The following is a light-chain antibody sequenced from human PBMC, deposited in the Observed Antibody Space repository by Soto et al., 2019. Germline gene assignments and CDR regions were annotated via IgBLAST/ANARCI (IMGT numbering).Light chain of an antibody. CDR2: SNN. CDR1: RSNIGGYA. Sequence: QSVLTQPPSASGTPGQRVTISCSGSRSNIGGYAVNWYQQVPGTAPKLLIYSNNQRPSGVPDRFSGSRSGTSASLAISGLQSDDEADYYCAAWDDSLNGVIFGGGTKLPS. J-gene: IGLJ2*01. CDR3: AAWDDSLNGVI. V-gene: IGLV1-44*01.